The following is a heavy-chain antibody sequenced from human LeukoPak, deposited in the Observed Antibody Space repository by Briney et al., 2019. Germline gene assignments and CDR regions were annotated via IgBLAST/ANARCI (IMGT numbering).Heavy chain of an antibody. CDR3: ARDHWGSREFDY. CDR1: GYSISSGYY. J-gene: IGHJ4*02. D-gene: IGHD7-27*01. CDR2: IYHSGST. Sequence: PSETLSLTCTVSGYSISSGYYWGWIRQPPGKGLEWIGSIYHSGSTYYNPSLKSRVTISVDTSKNQFSLKLSSVTAADTAVYYCARDHWGSREFDYWGQGTLVTVSS. V-gene: IGHV4-38-2*02.